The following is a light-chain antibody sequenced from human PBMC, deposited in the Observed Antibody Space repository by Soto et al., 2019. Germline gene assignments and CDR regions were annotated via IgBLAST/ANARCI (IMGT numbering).Light chain of an antibody. CDR1: QRVRSNY. J-gene: IGKJ5*01. V-gene: IGKV3D-20*02. Sequence: EIVLTQSPGTLSLSPGERATLSCRASQRVRSNYLAWCQQKPGQAPRLLIYGASSRATGIPDRFSGSGSGTDFSLTISRLEPEDFAVYYCQQRSNWPITFGQGTRLEIK. CDR2: GAS. CDR3: QQRSNWPIT.